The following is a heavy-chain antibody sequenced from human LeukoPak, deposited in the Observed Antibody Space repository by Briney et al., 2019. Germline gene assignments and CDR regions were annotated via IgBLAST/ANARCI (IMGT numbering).Heavy chain of an antibody. Sequence: PGGSLRLSCAASGFSVSSSYMNWARQAQGRGLEWVSVFFRGGDTYYGDSVKGRFTISRDDSKNTVYLQMNSLRAEDTAVYYCARVFIDGGRWFDPWGQGTLVTVSS. CDR1: GFSVSSSY. CDR3: ARVFIDGGRWFDP. J-gene: IGHJ5*02. CDR2: FFRGGDT. V-gene: IGHV3-53*01. D-gene: IGHD3-16*01.